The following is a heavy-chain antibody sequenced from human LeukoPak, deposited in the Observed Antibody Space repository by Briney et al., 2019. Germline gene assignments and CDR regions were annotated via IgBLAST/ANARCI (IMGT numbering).Heavy chain of an antibody. V-gene: IGHV3-48*01. D-gene: IGHD4-17*01. CDR1: GFTFSGYS. Sequence: PGGSLRLSCAASGFTFSGYSLNWVRQAPGKGLEWVSYITRNSETIYYADSVKGRFTISRDNAKKLLFLQMNSLRTEDTAVYYCPTNGDYPFDSWGQGTLVTVSS. CDR3: PTNGDYPFDS. J-gene: IGHJ4*02. CDR2: ITRNSETI.